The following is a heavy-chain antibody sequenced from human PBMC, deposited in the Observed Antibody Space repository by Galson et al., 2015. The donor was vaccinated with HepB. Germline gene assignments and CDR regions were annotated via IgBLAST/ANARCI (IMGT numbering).Heavy chain of an antibody. V-gene: IGHV3-48*04. Sequence: SLRLSCAASGFTFSSYSMHWVRQAPGKGLEWVSYISSSSSTIYYADSVKGRFTISRDNAKNSLYLQMNSLRAEDTAVYYCARAMAYDYVGGSYRYTGAFEIWGQGTMVTVSS. CDR1: GFTFSSYS. J-gene: IGHJ3*02. CDR2: ISSSSSTI. CDR3: ARAMAYDYVGGSYRYTGAFEI. D-gene: IGHD3-16*02.